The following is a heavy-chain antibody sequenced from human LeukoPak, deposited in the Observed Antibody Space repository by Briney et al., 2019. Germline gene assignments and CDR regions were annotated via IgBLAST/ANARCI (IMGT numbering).Heavy chain of an antibody. CDR1: GGSFSGYY. Sequence: PSETLSLTCAVYGGSFSGYYWSWIRQPPGKGLEWIGEINHSGSTNYNPSLKSRVTISVDTSKNQFSLKLSSVTAADTAVFYCARGPNRIVVVVAATKYYYYYYGMDVWGQGTTVTVSS. D-gene: IGHD2-15*01. J-gene: IGHJ6*02. CDR3: ARGPNRIVVVVAATKYYYYYYGMDV. CDR2: INHSGST. V-gene: IGHV4-34*01.